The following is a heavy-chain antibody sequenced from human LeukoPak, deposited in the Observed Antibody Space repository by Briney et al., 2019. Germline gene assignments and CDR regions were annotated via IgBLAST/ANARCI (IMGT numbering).Heavy chain of an antibody. CDR1: GYTFTIYA. D-gene: IGHD6-19*01. J-gene: IGHJ3*02. CDR3: ARSGWYGDAFDI. CDR2: INAGNGNT. V-gene: IGHV1-3*01. Sequence: ASVNVSFKASGYTFTIYAMHWVRQAPGQRLERMGWINAGNGNTKYSQKFQGRVTITRDTSASTAYMELSSLRSEDTAVYYCARSGWYGDAFDIWGQGTMVTVSS.